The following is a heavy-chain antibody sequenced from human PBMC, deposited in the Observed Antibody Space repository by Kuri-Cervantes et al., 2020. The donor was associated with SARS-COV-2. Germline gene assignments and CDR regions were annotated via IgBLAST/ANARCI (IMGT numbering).Heavy chain of an antibody. D-gene: IGHD6-13*01. CDR2: ITSSGGTT. J-gene: IGHJ6*02. Sequence: GGSLRLSCAASGFTFSSYAMTWVRQAPGKGLEWVSSITSSGGTTNYADSMKGRFTISRDNSKNTLYLQMNSLRAEDTAVYYCAKDPGYSSSWYNYYYGMDVWGQGTTVTVSS. V-gene: IGHV3-23*01. CDR1: GFTFSSYA. CDR3: AKDPGYSSSWYNYYYGMDV.